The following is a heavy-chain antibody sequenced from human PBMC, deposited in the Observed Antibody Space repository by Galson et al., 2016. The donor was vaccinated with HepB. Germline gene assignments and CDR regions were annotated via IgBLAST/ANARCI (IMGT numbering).Heavy chain of an antibody. D-gene: IGHD6-13*01. CDR1: GFTVTNAW. Sequence: SLRLSCAASGFTVTNAWMSWVRQAPGKGLEWVGRIRSKTDGGTTDYGAPVKGRITISRDDSKNTLCLQINNLKTEDTAVYYCTTVGIALPNTDHWGQGTVVTVSS. J-gene: IGHJ4*02. V-gene: IGHV3-15*01. CDR3: TTVGIALPNTDH. CDR2: IRSKTDGGTT.